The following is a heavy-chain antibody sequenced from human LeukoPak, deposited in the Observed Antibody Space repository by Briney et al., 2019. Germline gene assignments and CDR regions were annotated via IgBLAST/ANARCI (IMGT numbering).Heavy chain of an antibody. CDR3: ARDASGYSSSWYSLDYYYYMDV. V-gene: IGHV3-20*04. CDR2: INWNGGST. D-gene: IGHD6-13*01. CDR1: GFTFDDYG. J-gene: IGHJ6*03. Sequence: GGSLRLSCAASGFTFDDYGMSWVRQAPGKGLEWVSGINWNGGSTGYADSVKGRFTISRDNAKNSLYLQMNSLRAEDTAVYYCARDASGYSSSWYSLDYYYYMDVWGKGTTVTVSS.